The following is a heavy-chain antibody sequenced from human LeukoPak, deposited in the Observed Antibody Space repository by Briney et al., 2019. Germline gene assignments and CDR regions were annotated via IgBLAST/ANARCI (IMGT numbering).Heavy chain of an antibody. D-gene: IGHD2-2*01. CDR1: GGSISSSSYY. CDR2: IYYSGST. J-gene: IGHJ6*03. V-gene: IGHV4-39*07. CDR3: ARASPRYESYYYYYYYMDV. Sequence: PSETLSLTCTVSGGSISSSSYYWGWIRQPPGKGLEWIGSIYYSGSTYYNPSLKSRVTISVDTSKNQFSLKLSSVTAADTAVYYCARASPRYESYYYYYYYMDVWGKGTTVTVSS.